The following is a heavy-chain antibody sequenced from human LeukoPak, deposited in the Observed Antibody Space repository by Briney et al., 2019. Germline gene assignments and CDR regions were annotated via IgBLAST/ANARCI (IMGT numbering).Heavy chain of an antibody. D-gene: IGHD6-13*01. Sequence: GRSLRLSYAASGFTFSSYGMHWVRQAPGKGLEWVAVIWYDGSNKYYADSVKGRFTICRDNSKNTLYLQMNSLRAEDTAVYYCARMRYSSSWYYFDYWGQGTLVTVSS. V-gene: IGHV3-33*01. J-gene: IGHJ4*02. CDR3: ARMRYSSSWYYFDY. CDR2: IWYDGSNK. CDR1: GFTFSSYG.